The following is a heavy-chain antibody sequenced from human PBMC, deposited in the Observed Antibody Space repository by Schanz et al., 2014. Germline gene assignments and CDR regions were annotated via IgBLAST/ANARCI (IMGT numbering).Heavy chain of an antibody. CDR1: GGPFSGYF. V-gene: IGHV4-34*01. Sequence: QVQLQQWGAGLLKPSETLSLTCAVYGGPFSGYFWSWIRQSPGKGLQWIGEIHHSGSIIYNPSLSSGVTISMDTSKNQFSLKVPSVTAADTAVYYCARHLVNAYGMDVWGQGTAVTVSS. J-gene: IGHJ6*02. CDR2: IHHSGSI. D-gene: IGHD3-3*02. CDR3: ARHLVNAYGMDV.